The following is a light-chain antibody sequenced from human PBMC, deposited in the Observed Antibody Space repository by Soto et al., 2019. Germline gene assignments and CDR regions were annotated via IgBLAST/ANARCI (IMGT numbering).Light chain of an antibody. V-gene: IGLV1-40*01. J-gene: IGLJ7*01. CDR3: QSYDRTLSAAV. CDR2: GNS. Sequence: QSVLTQPPSVSGAPGQRVTISCTGSSSNIGAGYDVHWYQQLPGTAPKLLIYGNSNRPSGVPDRFSGSKSGTSASLAITGLQAVDQADYYCQSYDRTLSAAVFGGATQLTVL. CDR1: SSNIGAGYD.